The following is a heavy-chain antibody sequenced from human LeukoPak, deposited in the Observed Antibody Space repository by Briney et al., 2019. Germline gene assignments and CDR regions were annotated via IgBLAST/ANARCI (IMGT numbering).Heavy chain of an antibody. Sequence: SETLSLTCAVYGGSFCGYYWSWIRQPPGKGLEWIGEINHSGSTNYNPSLKSRVTISVDTSKNQFSLKLSSVTAADTAVYYCARGKAVVVVAGYNWFDPWGQGTLVTVSS. V-gene: IGHV4-34*01. CDR3: ARGKAVVVVAGYNWFDP. CDR1: GGSFCGYY. D-gene: IGHD2-15*01. CDR2: INHSGST. J-gene: IGHJ5*02.